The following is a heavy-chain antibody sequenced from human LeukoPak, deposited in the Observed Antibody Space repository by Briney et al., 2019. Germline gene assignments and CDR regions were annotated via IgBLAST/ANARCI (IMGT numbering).Heavy chain of an antibody. Sequence: ASVKVSCKASGYTFTGYYMHWVRRAPGQGLEWMGRINPNSGGTNYAQKFQGRVTMTRDTSISTAYMGLSRLRSDDTAVYYCAISFPARDSSGYYDPYYFDYWGQGALVTVSS. J-gene: IGHJ4*02. CDR2: INPNSGGT. D-gene: IGHD3-22*01. CDR3: AISFPARDSSGYYDPYYFDY. V-gene: IGHV1-2*06. CDR1: GYTFTGYY.